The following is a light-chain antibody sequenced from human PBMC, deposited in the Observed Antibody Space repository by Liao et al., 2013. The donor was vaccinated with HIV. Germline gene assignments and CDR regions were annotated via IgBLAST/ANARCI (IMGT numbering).Light chain of an antibody. CDR3: QVWDRSSDHSVV. J-gene: IGLJ2*01. CDR2: YDS. Sequence: SFVLTQPPSVSVAPGQSARVTCGGNNIGTKSVHWYQQKPGQAPVLVIYYDSDRPSGIPERFSGSNSGNTATLTISRVEAGDEADYYCQVWDRSSDHSVVFGGGTKLTVL. V-gene: IGLV3-21*04. CDR1: NIGTKS.